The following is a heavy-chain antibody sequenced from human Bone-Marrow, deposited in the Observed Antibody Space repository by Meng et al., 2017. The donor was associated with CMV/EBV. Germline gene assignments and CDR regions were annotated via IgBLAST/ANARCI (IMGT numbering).Heavy chain of an antibody. V-gene: IGHV1-2*02. CDR2: INPNSGGT. CDR1: VYTFTGYY. D-gene: IGHD2-15*01. Sequence: QGELGQSGAEVKKPGASVKVSCKASVYTFTGYYMHWVRQAPGQGLEWMGWINPNSGGTNYAQKFQGRVTMTRDTSISTAYMELSRLRSDDTAVYYCARAPRGVYCSGGSCYSFPRFDPWGQGTLVTVSS. CDR3: ARAPRGVYCSGGSCYSFPRFDP. J-gene: IGHJ5*02.